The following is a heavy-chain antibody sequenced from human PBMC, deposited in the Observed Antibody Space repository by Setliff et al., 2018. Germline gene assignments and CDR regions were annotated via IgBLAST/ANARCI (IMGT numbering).Heavy chain of an antibody. Sequence: SVKVSCKASGGTFSSYGISWVRQAPGQGLEWMGGTIPVFGTTDYAQKFQGRVTMTTDTSTSTAYMELTSLTSDDTALYYCVRGQGPRTVVAIPFDHWGQGTLVTVSS. CDR3: VRGQGPRTVVAIPFDH. CDR2: TIPVFGTT. CDR1: GGTFSSYG. D-gene: IGHD3-22*01. J-gene: IGHJ4*02. V-gene: IGHV1-69*05.